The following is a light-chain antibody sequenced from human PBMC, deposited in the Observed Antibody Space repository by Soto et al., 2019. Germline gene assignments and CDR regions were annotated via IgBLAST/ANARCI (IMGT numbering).Light chain of an antibody. CDR2: GAS. V-gene: IGKV3-20*01. J-gene: IGKJ1*01. Sequence: EIVLTQSPGSLSLSLGERATLSCRASQSVDSAFFAWYQQKPGQPPRLLMYGASRRATGIPDRFSGSGSGTDFTLPISRLEPEDFAVYDCQQYDSSLTFGQGTKVEI. CDR1: QSVDSAF. CDR3: QQYDSSLT.